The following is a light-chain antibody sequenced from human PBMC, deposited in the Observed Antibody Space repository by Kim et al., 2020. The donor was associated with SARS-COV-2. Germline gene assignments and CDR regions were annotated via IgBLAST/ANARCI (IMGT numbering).Light chain of an antibody. Sequence: ENELTQSPGSLSLSPGERATLSCRASQSLSSSYLAWYQHQPGQAPRLLIYGVSTRATGIPDRFSDSGSGTDFTLTISRLDPEDFAVYYCQQYGSSPHFGQGTRLEI. CDR3: QQYGSSPH. J-gene: IGKJ5*01. V-gene: IGKV3-20*01. CDR2: GVS. CDR1: QSLSSSY.